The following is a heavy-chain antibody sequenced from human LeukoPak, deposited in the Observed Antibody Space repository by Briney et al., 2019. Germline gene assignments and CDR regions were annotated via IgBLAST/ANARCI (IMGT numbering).Heavy chain of an antibody. D-gene: IGHD3-22*01. V-gene: IGHV3-30*02. J-gene: IGHJ4*02. CDR1: GFTFSSYG. CDR2: IRYDGSNK. CDR3: ARDSLTMIVGRQKRGLDY. Sequence: GGSLRLSCAASGFTFSSYGMHWVRQAPGKGLEWVAYIRYDGSNKYYADSVKGRFTISRDNSKNTLYLQMNSLRAEDTAVYYCARDSLTMIVGRQKRGLDYWGQGTLVTVSS.